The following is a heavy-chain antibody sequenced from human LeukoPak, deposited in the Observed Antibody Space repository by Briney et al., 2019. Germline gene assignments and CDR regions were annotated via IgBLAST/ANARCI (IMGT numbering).Heavy chain of an antibody. CDR3: ASKGSGDHYYYYGMDV. CDR2: ISSSGSTI. V-gene: IGHV3-48*03. J-gene: IGHJ6*02. Sequence: PGGPLRLSCAASGFTFSSYEMNWVRQAPGKGLEWVSYISSSGSTILYADSVKGRFTISRNNTKNSLYLQMISLRAEDTAVYDCASKGSGDHYYYYGMDVWGQGTTVTVSS. D-gene: IGHD3-10*01. CDR1: GFTFSSYE.